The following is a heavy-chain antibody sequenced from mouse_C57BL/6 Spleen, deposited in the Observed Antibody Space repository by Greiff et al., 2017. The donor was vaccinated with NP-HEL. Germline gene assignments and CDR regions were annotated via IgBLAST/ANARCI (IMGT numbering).Heavy chain of an antibody. D-gene: IGHD1-1*01. CDR3: ARTDLLRGAQHYFDY. CDR1: GYTFTSYW. V-gene: IGHV1-53*01. Sequence: QVQLQQPGTELVKPGASVKLSCKASGYTFTSYWMHWVKQRPGQGLEWIGRIYPGDGDTNYNGKFKGKATLTADKSSSTAYMQLSSLTTEDSAVYFCARTDLLRGAQHYFDYWGQGTTLTVSS. CDR2: IYPGDGDT. J-gene: IGHJ2*01.